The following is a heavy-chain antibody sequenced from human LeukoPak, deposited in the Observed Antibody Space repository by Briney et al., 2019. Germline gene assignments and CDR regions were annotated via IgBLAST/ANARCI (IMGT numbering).Heavy chain of an antibody. CDR1: GFTFSSYE. D-gene: IGHD4-17*01. V-gene: IGHV3-48*03. J-gene: IGHJ4*02. CDR2: ISSSSSII. CDR3: ARHLYGGDY. Sequence: GGSLRLSCAASGFTFSSYEMNWVRQAPGKGLEWVSYISSSSSIIYYADSVKGRFTISRDNAKNSLYLQMNSLRAEDTAVYYCARHLYGGDYWGQGTLLTVPS.